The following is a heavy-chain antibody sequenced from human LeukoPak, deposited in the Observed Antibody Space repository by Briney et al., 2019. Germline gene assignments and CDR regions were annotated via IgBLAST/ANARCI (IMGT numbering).Heavy chain of an antibody. J-gene: IGHJ3*01. CDR1: GYIFPSYW. V-gene: IGHV5-51*01. D-gene: IGHD4-17*01. CDR3: ARLSRVTTILGTFDV. Sequence: GESLKISCKGSGYIFPSYWIAWVRQMPGKGLEWMGIIYPGDSDTRYSPSFQGQVTISADKSITTAYLQWSSLKASDTAMYYCARLSRVTTILGTFDVWGQGTMVTVPS. CDR2: IYPGDSDT.